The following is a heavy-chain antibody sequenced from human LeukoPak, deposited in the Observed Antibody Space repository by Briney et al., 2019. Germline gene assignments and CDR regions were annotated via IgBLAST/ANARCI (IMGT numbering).Heavy chain of an antibody. D-gene: IGHD3-22*01. CDR3: ARVRLGPLYYYDSSGYYRGRYYYYMDV. CDR2: INHSGST. CDR1: GVSFSGYY. J-gene: IGHJ6*03. V-gene: IGHV4-34*01. Sequence: SETLSLTCAVYGVSFSGYYWSWVRQPPGKGLEWVGEINHSGSTNYNPSLKSRVTISVDTSKNQFSLKLSSVTAADTAVYYCARVRLGPLYYYDSSGYYRGRYYYYMDVWGKGTTVTVSS.